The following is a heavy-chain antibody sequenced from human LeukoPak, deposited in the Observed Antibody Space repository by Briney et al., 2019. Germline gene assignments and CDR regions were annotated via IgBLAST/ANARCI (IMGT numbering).Heavy chain of an antibody. J-gene: IGHJ4*02. D-gene: IGHD3-3*01. CDR3: ARWGITIFGVVTHFDY. CDR1: GGSISSSSYY. V-gene: IGHV4-39*07. Sequence: SETLSLTCTVSGGSISSSSYYWGWIRQPPGKGLEWIGSIYYSGSTYYNPSLKSRVTISVDTSKNQFSLKLSSVTAADTAVYYCARWGITIFGVVTHFDYWGQGTLVTVSS. CDR2: IYYSGST.